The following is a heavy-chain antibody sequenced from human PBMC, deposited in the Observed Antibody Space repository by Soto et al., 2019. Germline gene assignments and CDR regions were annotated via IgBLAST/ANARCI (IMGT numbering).Heavy chain of an antibody. D-gene: IGHD3-16*01. Sequence: SETLSLTCAVSGASISSSDWWNWVRQPPGKGLEWIGEIYHSGTTIYNPSLKSRVTISVDESKNHFSLKLTSVTAADTAVYYCARDFKAPNDAWAFDYWGRGTLVTVS. J-gene: IGHJ4*02. CDR3: ARDFKAPNDAWAFDY. CDR2: IYHSGTT. CDR1: GASISSSDW. V-gene: IGHV4-4*02.